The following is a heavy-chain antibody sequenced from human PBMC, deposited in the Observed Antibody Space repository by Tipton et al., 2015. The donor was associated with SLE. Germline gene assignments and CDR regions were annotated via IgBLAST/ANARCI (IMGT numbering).Heavy chain of an antibody. V-gene: IGHV4-34*01. CDR2: IHYNGGT. CDR1: GGSVSGYY. D-gene: IGHD1-26*01. CDR3: ARGGGSYYDY. Sequence: TLSLTCAVSGGSVSGYYLTWIRQPPGKGLEWIGEIHYNGGTNFDPSLKSRVTISVDTSKNQFSLRVRSVTAADTAVYYCARGGGSYYDYWGQGRLVTVSS. J-gene: IGHJ4*02.